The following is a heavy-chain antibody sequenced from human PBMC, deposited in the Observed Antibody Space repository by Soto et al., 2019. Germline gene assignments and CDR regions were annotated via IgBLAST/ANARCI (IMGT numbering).Heavy chain of an antibody. V-gene: IGHV1-3*01. J-gene: IGHJ5*02. CDR3: VRDKAASSSSFYWFDP. CDR1: GYTFTSYA. Sequence: QVPLVQSGAEVKKPGASVKVSCKASGYTFTSYAMHWVRQAPGQRLEWMGWINAGNGNTKYSQKFQGRVTITRDTSASTAYMELSSLRSEDTAVYYCVRDKAASSSSFYWFDPWGQGTLVTVSS. D-gene: IGHD6-6*01. CDR2: INAGNGNT.